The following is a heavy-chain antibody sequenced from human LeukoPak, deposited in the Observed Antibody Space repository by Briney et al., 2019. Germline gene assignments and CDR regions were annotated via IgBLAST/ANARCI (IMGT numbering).Heavy chain of an antibody. Sequence: SETLSLTCTVSGGSISSYYWSWIRQPPGKGLEWIGTIYYSGRTYYSPSLNSRVTMSVDTSSNQFSLNLRSVTAADTAVYYCARRRYYDGSGYLEWGQGTLLSVSS. CDR1: GGSISSYY. CDR2: IYYSGRT. D-gene: IGHD3-22*01. J-gene: IGHJ1*01. V-gene: IGHV4-59*04. CDR3: ARRRYYDGSGYLE.